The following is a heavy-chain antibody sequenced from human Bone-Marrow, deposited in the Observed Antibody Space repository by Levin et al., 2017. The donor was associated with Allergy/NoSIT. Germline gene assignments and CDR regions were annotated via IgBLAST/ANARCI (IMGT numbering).Heavy chain of an antibody. Sequence: GGSLRLSCAASGFSFNNAWMNWVRQAPGKGLEWIGRIKSKKDGGTADYAAPVKGRFTISRDDSKNMLYLQMNSLKSEDTAVYFCITDDTGDDWGYWGQGTLVTVSS. D-gene: IGHD7-27*01. J-gene: IGHJ4*02. V-gene: IGHV3-15*01. CDR2: IKSKKDGGTA. CDR3: ITDDTGDDWGY. CDR1: GFSFNNAW.